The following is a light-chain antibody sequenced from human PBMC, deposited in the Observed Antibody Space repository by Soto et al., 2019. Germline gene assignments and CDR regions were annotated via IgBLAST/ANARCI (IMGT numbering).Light chain of an antibody. CDR3: QQYGNSGT. Sequence: EVVLTQSPGTLSLSPGERATLSCRASQSISSHYLGWYQQIPGQTPRLLIYGTSKRATGIADRFSGSGSGTDFTLTISGLEXXDSAVYYCQQYGNSGTFGQGTKLEIK. J-gene: IGKJ2*01. V-gene: IGKV3-20*01. CDR1: QSISSHY. CDR2: GTS.